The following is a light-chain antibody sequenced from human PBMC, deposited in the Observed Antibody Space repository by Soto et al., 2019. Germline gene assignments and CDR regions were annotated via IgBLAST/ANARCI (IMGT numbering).Light chain of an antibody. V-gene: IGKV3-20*01. CDR2: GAS. Sequence: EIVLTQSPGPLSLSPGERATLSCRASQSVRSSYLAWYQQKPGQAPRLLIYGASSRATGNPDSFSGSGSGTDLTLTISRLEPEHGAVYYCQQYGSSPYSVGQGTKLEIK. CDR1: QSVRSSY. CDR3: QQYGSSPYS. J-gene: IGKJ2*03.